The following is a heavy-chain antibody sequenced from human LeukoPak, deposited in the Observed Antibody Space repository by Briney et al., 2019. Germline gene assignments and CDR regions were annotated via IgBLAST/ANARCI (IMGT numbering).Heavy chain of an antibody. J-gene: IGHJ4*02. CDR2: INHSGST. CDR1: GGSFSGYY. CDR3: AGDNTIVTGPFDY. V-gene: IGHV4-34*01. Sequence: SETLSLTCAVYGGSFSGYYWSWIRQPPGKGLEWIGEINHSGSTNYNPSLKSRVTISVDKSKNQFSLKLSSVTAADTAVYYCAGDNTIVTGPFDYWGQGTLVTVSS. D-gene: IGHD4-11*01.